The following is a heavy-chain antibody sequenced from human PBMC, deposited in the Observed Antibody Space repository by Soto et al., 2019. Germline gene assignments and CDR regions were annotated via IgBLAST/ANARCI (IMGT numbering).Heavy chain of an antibody. V-gene: IGHV3-21*01. CDR1: GFTFSSYS. D-gene: IGHD3-3*01. CDR2: ISSSSSYI. CDR3: ARFFWSAITIWAFDI. Sequence: GGSLRLSCAASGFTFSSYSMNWVRQAPGKGLEWVSSISSSSSYIYYADSVKGRFTISRDNAKNSLYLQMNSLRAEDTAVYYCARFFWSAITIWAFDIWGQGTMVTVSS. J-gene: IGHJ3*02.